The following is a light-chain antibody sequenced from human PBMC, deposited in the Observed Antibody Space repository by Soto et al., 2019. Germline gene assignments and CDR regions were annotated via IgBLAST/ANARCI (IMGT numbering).Light chain of an antibody. CDR2: EAS. CDR3: QNYNSAPYA. J-gene: IGKJ2*01. V-gene: IGKV1-27*01. CDR1: QGISNF. Sequence: DIQMTQSPSSLSASVGDRVTITCRASQGISNFVAWYQQKPGKAPTLLIYEASTLQSGVPSRFSGRGSGTDFTLTISILQPEDVATYFCQNYNSAPYAFGQGTKLEIK.